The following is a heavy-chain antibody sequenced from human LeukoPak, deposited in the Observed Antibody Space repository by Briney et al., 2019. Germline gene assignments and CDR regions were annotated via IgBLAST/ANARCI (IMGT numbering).Heavy chain of an antibody. CDR3: ARGSKSGYYTGNFDY. CDR2: TYYSGST. Sequence: SETLSLTCTVSGGSISSSSYYWGWIRQPPGKGLEWIGSTYYSGSTYYNPSLKSRVTISVDTSKNQFSLKLSSVTAADTAVYYCARGSKSGYYTGNFDYWGQGTLVTVSS. D-gene: IGHD3-3*01. CDR1: GGSISSSSYY. V-gene: IGHV4-39*01. J-gene: IGHJ4*02.